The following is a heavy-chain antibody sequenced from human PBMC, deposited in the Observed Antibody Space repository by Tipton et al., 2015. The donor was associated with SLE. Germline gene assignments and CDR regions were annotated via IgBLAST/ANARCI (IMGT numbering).Heavy chain of an antibody. D-gene: IGHD2-15*01. CDR1: GGSLSDYY. CDR3: ARGGSRTFGY. V-gene: IGHV4-59*01. CDR2: MHYTGRT. Sequence: TLSLTCSVSGGSLSDYYWSWIRQTPDKGLEWIGYMHYTGRTNYNPSPKRRVAISVDTSNNQVSLNLTSATAADTAVYYCARGGSRTFGYLGQGILVIVSS. J-gene: IGHJ4*02.